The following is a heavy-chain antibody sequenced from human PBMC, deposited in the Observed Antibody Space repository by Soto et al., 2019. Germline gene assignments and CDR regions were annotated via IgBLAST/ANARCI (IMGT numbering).Heavy chain of an antibody. D-gene: IGHD3-22*01. CDR1: GGPISSSNHF. CDR2: IYYSGTT. Sequence: PSETLSLTYTVSGGPISSSNHFWGWIRQPPGKGLEWIGTIYYSGTTYYNPSLKSRVIISVDTSKNQFSLKLSSVTAADTAVYYCARRPSYYYDSSGFDPFDYWGQGTLVTVSS. J-gene: IGHJ4*02. V-gene: IGHV4-39*01. CDR3: ARRPSYYYDSSGFDPFDY.